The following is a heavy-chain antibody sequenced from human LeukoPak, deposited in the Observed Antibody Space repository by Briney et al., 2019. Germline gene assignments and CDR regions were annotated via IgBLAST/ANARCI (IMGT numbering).Heavy chain of an antibody. CDR2: IYPGDSDT. D-gene: IGHD3-3*01. Sequence: PGESLKISCKGSGYTFSSYWIGWVRQMPGKGLEWMGIIYPGDSDTRYSPSLQGQVTISVDTSIGTAYLQWSSLKASDTAIYYCARQNDFRLXYWGQGTLVTVS. J-gene: IGHJ4*02. V-gene: IGHV5-51*01. CDR1: GYTFSSYW. CDR3: ARQNDFRLXY.